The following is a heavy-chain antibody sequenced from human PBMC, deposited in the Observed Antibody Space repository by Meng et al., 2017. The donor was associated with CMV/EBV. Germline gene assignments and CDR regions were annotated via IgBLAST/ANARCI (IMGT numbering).Heavy chain of an antibody. Sequence: SETLSLTCAVYGGSFSGYYWSWIRHPPGKGLEWIGEINHIGITNYNPSLKSRVTISVDTSKNQFSLKLSSVTAADTAVYYCARATTIVVVPAATVGWFDPWGQGTLVTVSS. CDR1: GGSFSGYY. J-gene: IGHJ5*02. V-gene: IGHV4-34*01. CDR3: ARATTIVVVPAATVGWFDP. CDR2: INHIGIT. D-gene: IGHD2-2*01.